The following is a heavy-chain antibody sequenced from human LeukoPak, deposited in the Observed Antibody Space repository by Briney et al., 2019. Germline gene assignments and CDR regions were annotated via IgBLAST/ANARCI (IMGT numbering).Heavy chain of an antibody. CDR1: GGTFSSYA. CDR3: ARHHCSGGSCYFDY. V-gene: IGHV1-69*04. J-gene: IGHJ4*02. Sequence: SVKVSCKASGGTFSSYAISWVRRAPGQGLEWMGRIIPILGIANYAQKFQGRVTITADKSTSTAYMELSSLRSEDTAVYYCARHHCSGGSCYFDYWGQGTLVTVSS. CDR2: IIPILGIA. D-gene: IGHD2-15*01.